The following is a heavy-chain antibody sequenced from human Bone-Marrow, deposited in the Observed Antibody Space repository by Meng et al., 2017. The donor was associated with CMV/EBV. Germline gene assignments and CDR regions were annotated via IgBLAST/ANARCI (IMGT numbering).Heavy chain of an antibody. J-gene: IGHJ4*02. CDR1: GFTFGSFA. CDR3: TRDPGAYFDY. Sequence: GESLKIACTASGFTFGSFAMSWVRQAPGKGLEWVGFIRSKIYGGTTEYAASVKGRFTISRDDSKSIAYLQMNSLKSEDTAVYYCTRDPGAYFDYWGQGTLVTVSS. D-gene: IGHD7-27*01. V-gene: IGHV3-49*04. CDR2: IRSKIYGGTT.